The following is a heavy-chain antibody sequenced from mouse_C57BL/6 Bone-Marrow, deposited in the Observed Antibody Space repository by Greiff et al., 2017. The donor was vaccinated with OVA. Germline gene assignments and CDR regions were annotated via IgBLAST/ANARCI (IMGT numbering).Heavy chain of an antibody. CDR1: GYTFTSYW. CDR3: ARYWGY. J-gene: IGHJ2*01. V-gene: IGHV1-50*01. CDR2: IDPSDSYT. Sequence: VQLQESGAELVKPGASVKLSCKASGYTFTSYWMQWVKQRPGQGLEWIGEIDPSDSYTNYNQKFKGKATLTVDTSSSTAYMQLSSLTSEDSAVYYCARYWGYWGQGTTLTVSS.